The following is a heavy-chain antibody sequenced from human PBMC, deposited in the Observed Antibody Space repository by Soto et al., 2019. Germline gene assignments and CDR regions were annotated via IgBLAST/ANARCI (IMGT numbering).Heavy chain of an antibody. Sequence: PGGSLRLSCAASGFTFSSYAMTWVRQAPGKGLEWVSVISGSGDSTYYADSVKGQFTISRDNSKNTLYLQMNSLRTEDTAVYYWARDEEGGSDCNLGYWGQEPRATLSS. CDR2: ISGSGDST. D-gene: IGHD3-10*01. V-gene: IGHV3-23*01. CDR1: GFTFSSYA. CDR3: ARDEEGGSDCNLGY. J-gene: IGHJ4*02.